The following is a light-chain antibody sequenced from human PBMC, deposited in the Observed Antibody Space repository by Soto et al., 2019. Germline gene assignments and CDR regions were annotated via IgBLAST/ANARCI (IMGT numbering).Light chain of an antibody. J-gene: IGLJ2*01. CDR2: QVS. CDR1: SRDVGGYNY. Sequence: QSVLTQPASVSGSPGQSITISCTGTSRDVGGYNYVSWYQQYSGKAPKLLIYQVSDRSSGVSDRFSGSKSGNTASLTISGLQADDEADYYCSSYTGSTVVFGGGTQLTVL. V-gene: IGLV2-14*01. CDR3: SSYTGSTVV.